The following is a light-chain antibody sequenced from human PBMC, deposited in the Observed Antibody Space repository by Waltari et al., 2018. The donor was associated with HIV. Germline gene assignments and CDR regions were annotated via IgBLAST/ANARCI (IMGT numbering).Light chain of an antibody. CDR2: GAP. V-gene: IGKV3-15*01. CDR1: QSVSNS. Sequence: EIVMTQSPATLSVSPGGRATLSCRASQSVSNSLVWYQQRPGQAPRLLIYGAPTRATGIPGRFSGSGSGTEFTLTINSLQSEDFAVYYCQQYNSWPRTFGQGTKVEVK. J-gene: IGKJ1*01. CDR3: QQYNSWPRT.